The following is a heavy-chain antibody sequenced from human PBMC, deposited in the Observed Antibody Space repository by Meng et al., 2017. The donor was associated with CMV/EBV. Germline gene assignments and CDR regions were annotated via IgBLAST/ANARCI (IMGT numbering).Heavy chain of an antibody. Sequence: TLKESGPTLVQPTTHLPLTCTFSGFSLSTSGVGVGWSRQPPGKALEWLALIYWDDDQRYSPSLKSRLTITKDTSKNQVVLTMTNMDPVDTATYYCARIAAAGRFDYWGQGTLVTVSS. V-gene: IGHV2-5*02. CDR3: ARIAAAGRFDY. J-gene: IGHJ4*02. CDR2: IYWDDDQ. D-gene: IGHD6-13*01. CDR1: GFSLSTSGVG.